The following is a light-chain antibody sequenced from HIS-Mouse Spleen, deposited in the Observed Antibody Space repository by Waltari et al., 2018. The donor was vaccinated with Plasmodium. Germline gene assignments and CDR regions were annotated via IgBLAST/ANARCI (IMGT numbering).Light chain of an antibody. Sequence: DIQMTQSPSSLSASVGDRVTITCQASQDISNYLNWYQQKPGKAPKLLIYDASNLETGVPSRFSGSGSGTDFTFTISSLQPEDIATYYCQQYYSYPRTFGGGTKVEIK. CDR2: DAS. CDR1: QDISNY. J-gene: IGKJ4*01. V-gene: IGKV1-33*01. CDR3: QQYYSYPRT.